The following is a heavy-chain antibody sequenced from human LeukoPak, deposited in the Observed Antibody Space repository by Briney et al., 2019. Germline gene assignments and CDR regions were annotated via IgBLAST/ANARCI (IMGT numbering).Heavy chain of an antibody. CDR3: ARGSYGPRRDDAFDI. Sequence: SETLSLTCTVSGGSISSSNYYWGWIRQPPGKGLEWIGSIHYSGSTYYNPSLKSRVTISGDTSKNQFSLKLSSVTAADTAVYYCARGSYGPRRDDAFDIWGQGTMVTVSS. V-gene: IGHV4-39*07. CDR1: GGSISSSNYY. CDR2: IHYSGST. D-gene: IGHD5-18*01. J-gene: IGHJ3*02.